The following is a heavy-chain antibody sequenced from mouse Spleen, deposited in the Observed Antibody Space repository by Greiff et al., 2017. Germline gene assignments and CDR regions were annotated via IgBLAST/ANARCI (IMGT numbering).Heavy chain of an antibody. CDR3: ARAPITTVVAGFDY. J-gene: IGHJ2*01. V-gene: IGHV1-85*01. CDR1: GYTFTSYD. CDR2: IYPRDGST. Sequence: QVQLQQSGPELVKPGASVKLSCKASGYTFTSYDINWVKQRPGQGLEWIGWIYPRDGSTKYNEKFKGKATLTVDTSSSTAYMELHSLTSEDSAVYFCARAPITTVVAGFDYWGQGTTLTVSS. D-gene: IGHD1-1*01.